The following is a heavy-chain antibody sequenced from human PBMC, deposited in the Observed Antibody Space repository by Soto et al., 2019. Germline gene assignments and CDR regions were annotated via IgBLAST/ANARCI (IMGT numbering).Heavy chain of an antibody. CDR3: ARVLAPIVVVVAATAIPLDY. Sequence: GGSLRLSCAASGFTFSSYWMSWVRQAPGKGLEWVANIKQDGSEKYYVDSVKGRFTISRDNAKNSLYLQMNSLRAEDTAVYYCARVLAPIVVVVAATAIPLDYWGQGTLVTVSS. CDR1: GFTFSSYW. D-gene: IGHD2-15*01. CDR2: IKQDGSEK. J-gene: IGHJ4*02. V-gene: IGHV3-7*03.